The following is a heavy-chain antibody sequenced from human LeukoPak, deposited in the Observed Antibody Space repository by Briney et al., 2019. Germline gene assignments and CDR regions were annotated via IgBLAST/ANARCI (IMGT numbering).Heavy chain of an antibody. V-gene: IGHV4-4*02. J-gene: IGHJ5*02. Sequence: SGTLSLTCAVSGGSITSANWWSWVRQSPGKGLEWIGEIYHTGNTNYNPSLKSRVTISVDTSKNQFSLKLSSVTAADTAVYYCARHPNDPWGQGTLVTVSS. CDR1: GGSITSANW. CDR3: ARHPNDP. CDR2: IYHTGNT.